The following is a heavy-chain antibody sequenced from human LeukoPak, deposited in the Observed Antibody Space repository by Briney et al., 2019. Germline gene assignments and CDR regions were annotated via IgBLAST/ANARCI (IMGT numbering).Heavy chain of an antibody. V-gene: IGHV4-30-2*01. J-gene: IGHJ4*02. CDR1: GGSISSGGYS. Sequence: SETLSLTCAVPGGSISSGGYSWSWIRQPPGKGLGCIGYIYHSGSTYYNPSLKSRVTISVDRSKNQFSLKLSSVTAADTAVYYCARATYGDYYFDYWGQGTLVTVSS. CDR3: ARATYGDYYFDY. D-gene: IGHD4-17*01. CDR2: IYHSGST.